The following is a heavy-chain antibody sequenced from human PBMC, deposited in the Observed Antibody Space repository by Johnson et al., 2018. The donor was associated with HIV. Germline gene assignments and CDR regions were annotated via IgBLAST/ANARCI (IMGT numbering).Heavy chain of an antibody. Sequence: QLVESGGGLVQPGRSLRLSCAASGFTFDDYAMHWVRQAQGKGLEWVSGISWNSGSIGYADSVKGRFTISRDNSKNTLYLQMNNLRVEDTAVYYCARDASYGDYAFDIWGQGTMVTVSS. D-gene: IGHD4-17*01. CDR3: ARDASYGDYAFDI. J-gene: IGHJ3*02. V-gene: IGHV3-9*01. CDR2: ISWNSGSI. CDR1: GFTFDDYA.